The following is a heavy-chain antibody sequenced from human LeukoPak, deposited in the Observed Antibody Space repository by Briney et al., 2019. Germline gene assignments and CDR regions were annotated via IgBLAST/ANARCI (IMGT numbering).Heavy chain of an antibody. CDR3: ARGVRYCSSTSCYEFDY. CDR1: GGSFSGYY. CDR2: INHSGST. Sequence: SGTLSLTCAVYGGSFSGYYWSWIRQPPGKGLEWIGEINHSGSTNYNPSLKSRVTISVDTSKNQSSLKLSSVTAADTAVYYCARGVRYCSSTSCYEFDYWGQGTLVTVSS. J-gene: IGHJ4*02. V-gene: IGHV4-34*01. D-gene: IGHD2-2*01.